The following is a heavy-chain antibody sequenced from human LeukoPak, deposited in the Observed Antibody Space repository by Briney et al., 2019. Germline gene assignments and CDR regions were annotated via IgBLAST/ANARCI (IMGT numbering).Heavy chain of an antibody. CDR1: GYTFTIYA. CDR2: ISAYNGGT. D-gene: IGHD3-10*01. CDR3: ARDQLRYYGSNNYYSDMDF. J-gene: IGHJ6*02. Sequence: GASVKVSCKASGYTFTIYAIAWVRQAPGQGLEWMGWISAYNGGTNYAQKFRGRVTITTDTSTNTGYMELRSLRSDDTAVYFCARDQLRYYGSNNYYSDMDFWGQGTTVTVSS. V-gene: IGHV1-18*01.